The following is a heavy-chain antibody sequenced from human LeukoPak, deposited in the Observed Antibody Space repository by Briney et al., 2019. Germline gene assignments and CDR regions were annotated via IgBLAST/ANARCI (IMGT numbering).Heavy chain of an antibody. CDR1: GGSISSGGYS. V-gene: IGHV4-30-2*01. J-gene: IGHJ6*02. CDR2: IYHSGST. CDR3: ARATKPPPGYYYGMDV. D-gene: IGHD5-24*01. Sequence: PSETLSLTCAVSGGSISSGGYSWSWIRQPPGKGLEWIGYIYHSGSTYYNPSLKSRVTISVDRSKNQFSLKLSSVTAADTAVYYCARATKPPPGYYYGMDVWGQGTTVTVSS.